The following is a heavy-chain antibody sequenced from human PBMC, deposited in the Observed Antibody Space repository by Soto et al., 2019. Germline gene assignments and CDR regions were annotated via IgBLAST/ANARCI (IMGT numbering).Heavy chain of an antibody. Sequence: QVQLVQSGAEVKKPWASVKVSCKASGYTFTSYGISWVRQAPGQGLEWMGWISAYNGNTNYAQKLQGRVTMTTDTSTSTAYMELRSLRSDDTAVYYCARDTSRTGAYYDFWSGYRNWFDPWGQGTLVTVSS. CDR3: ARDTSRTGAYYDFWSGYRNWFDP. D-gene: IGHD3-3*01. CDR2: ISAYNGNT. J-gene: IGHJ5*02. V-gene: IGHV1-18*04. CDR1: GYTFTSYG.